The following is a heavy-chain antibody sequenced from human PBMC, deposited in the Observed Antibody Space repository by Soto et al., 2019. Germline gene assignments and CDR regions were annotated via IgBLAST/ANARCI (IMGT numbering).Heavy chain of an antibody. Sequence: GGSLRLSCAASGFTFSSYAMHWVRQAPGKGLEWVAVISYDGSNKYYADSVKGRFTISRDNSKNTLYLQMNSLRAEDTAVQYCASGDTAMVRNYFDYWGQGTLVTVSS. CDR1: GFTFSSYA. D-gene: IGHD5-18*01. V-gene: IGHV3-30-3*01. CDR3: ASGDTAMVRNYFDY. CDR2: ISYDGSNK. J-gene: IGHJ4*02.